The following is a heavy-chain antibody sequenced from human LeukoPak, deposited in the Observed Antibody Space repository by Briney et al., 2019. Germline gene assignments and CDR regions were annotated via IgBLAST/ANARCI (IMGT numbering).Heavy chain of an antibody. CDR3: AHSGGGRSGFAYYFDY. J-gene: IGHJ4*02. Sequence: SGPTLVKPTQTLTLTCTFSGLSLSTSGVGVGWIRQPPGKALEWLALIYWDDDKRYSPSLKSRLTITKDTSKNQVVLTMTNMDPMDTATYYCAHSGGGRSGFAYYFDYWGQGTLVTVSS. CDR1: GLSLSTSGVG. CDR2: IYWDDDK. V-gene: IGHV2-5*02. D-gene: IGHD6-19*01.